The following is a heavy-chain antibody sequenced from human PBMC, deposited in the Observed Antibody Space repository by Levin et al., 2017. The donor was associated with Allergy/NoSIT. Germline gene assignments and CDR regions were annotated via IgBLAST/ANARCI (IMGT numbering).Heavy chain of an antibody. J-gene: IGHJ3*02. CDR1: GFTFSNYW. Sequence: ASVKVSCAASGFTFSNYWMHWVRQAPGKGLVWVSRINSDGSSTTYADSVKGRFTISRDNAKNTLFLQMNSLRAEDTAVYYCARLASRSTSCYTCAFDSWGQGTMVTVSS. V-gene: IGHV3-74*01. CDR2: INSDGSST. CDR3: ARLASRSTSCYTCAFDS. D-gene: IGHD2-2*02.